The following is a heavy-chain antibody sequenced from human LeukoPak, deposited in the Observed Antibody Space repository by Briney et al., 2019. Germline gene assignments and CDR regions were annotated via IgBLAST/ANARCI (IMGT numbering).Heavy chain of an antibody. D-gene: IGHD5-18*01. CDR3: ARAHERQLWSSGVDY. J-gene: IGHJ4*02. CDR2: ITPIFGTA. Sequence: GASVKVSCKASGGTFSGYVINWVRQAPGQGLEWMGGITPIFGTANYAQKFQGRVTITADKSTSTAYMELSSLRSDDTAVYYCARAHERQLWSSGVDYWGQGTLVTVSS. CDR1: GGTFSGYV. V-gene: IGHV1-69*06.